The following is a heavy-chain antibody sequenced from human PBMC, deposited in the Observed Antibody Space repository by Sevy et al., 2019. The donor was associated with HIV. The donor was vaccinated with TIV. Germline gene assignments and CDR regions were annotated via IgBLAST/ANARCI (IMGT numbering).Heavy chain of an antibody. CDR1: GFTFSSYG. J-gene: IGHJ6*02. D-gene: IGHD6-6*01. V-gene: IGHV3-23*01. Sequence: GGSLRLSCGASGFTFSSYGMSWVRQVPGKGMEWISTISESDERIKHADSVKGRFTISRDNSKKILYLQMRSLRAEDTAVYYCARNLGALPNYYYGVDVWGQGTTVTVSS. CDR2: ISESDERI. CDR3: ARNLGALPNYYYGVDV.